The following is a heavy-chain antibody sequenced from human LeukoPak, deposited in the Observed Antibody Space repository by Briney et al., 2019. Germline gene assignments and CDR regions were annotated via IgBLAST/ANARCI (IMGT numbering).Heavy chain of an antibody. CDR1: GFTFSNYG. Sequence: GRSLRLSCAASGFTFSNYGMHWVRQAPGEGLEWVAVISNEASTQYYADSVKGRFIISRDNSKNTLYLQMNSLRAEDTAVYYCAKQYSSGWYLFDYWGQGTLVTVSS. V-gene: IGHV3-30*18. D-gene: IGHD6-19*01. CDR3: AKQYSSGWYLFDY. CDR2: ISNEASTQ. J-gene: IGHJ4*02.